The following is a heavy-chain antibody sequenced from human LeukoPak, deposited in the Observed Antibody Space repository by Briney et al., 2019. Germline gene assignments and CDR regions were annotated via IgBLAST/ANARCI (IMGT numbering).Heavy chain of an antibody. CDR3: ARGTLGYCSGGSCPHHDTFDI. Sequence: GASVKVSCKASEYTFTSYYMHWVRQAPGQGLEWMGIINPSGGSTSYAQKFQGRVTVTRDTSTSTAYMELSSLRSEDTAVYYCARGTLGYCSGGSCPHHDTFDIWGQGTMVTVSS. CDR1: EYTFTSYY. V-gene: IGHV1-46*01. J-gene: IGHJ3*02. CDR2: INPSGGST. D-gene: IGHD2-15*01.